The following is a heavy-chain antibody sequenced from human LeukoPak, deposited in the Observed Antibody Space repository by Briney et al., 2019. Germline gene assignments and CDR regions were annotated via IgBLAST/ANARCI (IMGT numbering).Heavy chain of an antibody. Sequence: PSETLSLTCAVYGGSFSGYYWSWIRQPPGKGLEWIGEINHSGSTNYNPSLKSRVTISVDTSKNQFSLKLSSVTAADTAVYYCARCGLGDSSGYYSRSPYYYYGMDVWGQGTTVTVSS. CDR3: ARCGLGDSSGYYSRSPYYYYGMDV. D-gene: IGHD3-22*01. CDR2: INHSGST. V-gene: IGHV4-34*01. CDR1: GGSFSGYY. J-gene: IGHJ6*02.